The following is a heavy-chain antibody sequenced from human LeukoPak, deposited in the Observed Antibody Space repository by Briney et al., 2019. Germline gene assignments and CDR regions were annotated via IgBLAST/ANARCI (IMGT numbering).Heavy chain of an antibody. D-gene: IGHD2-2*01. V-gene: IGHV1-69*05. J-gene: IGHJ5*02. CDR1: GGTFSSYA. CDR3: AREGSTSPNWFDP. Sequence: SVKVSCKASGGTFSSYAISWVRQAPGQGLEWMGGIIPIFGTANYAQKFQGRVTITTAESTSTAYMELSSLRSEGTAVYYCAREGSTSPNWFDPWGQGTLVTVSS. CDR2: IIPIFGTA.